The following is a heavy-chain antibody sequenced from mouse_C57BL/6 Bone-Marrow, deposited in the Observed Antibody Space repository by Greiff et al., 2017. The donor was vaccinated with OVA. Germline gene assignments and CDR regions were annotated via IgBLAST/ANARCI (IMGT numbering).Heavy chain of an antibody. CDR2: INPNNGGT. D-gene: IGHD2-3*01. Sequence: VQLKESGPELVKPGASVKIPCKASGYTFTDYNMDWVKQSHGKSLEWIGDINPNNGGTIYNQKFKGKATLTVDKSSSTAYMELRSLTSEDTAVYYCARFGYYRYAMDYWGQGTSVTVSS. CDR3: ARFGYYRYAMDY. J-gene: IGHJ4*01. CDR1: GYTFTDYN. V-gene: IGHV1-18*01.